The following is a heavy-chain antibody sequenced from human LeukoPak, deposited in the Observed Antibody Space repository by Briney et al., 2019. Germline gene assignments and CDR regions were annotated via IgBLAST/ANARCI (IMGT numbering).Heavy chain of an antibody. CDR3: ARDFSVRRGDPRLEASQGSFDP. J-gene: IGHJ5*02. D-gene: IGHD2-21*02. CDR1: GYTFTSYG. CDR2: ISAYNGNT. V-gene: IGHV1-18*01. Sequence: ASVKVSCKAAGYTFTSYGISWVRQAPGQGLEWMGWISAYNGNTNYAQKLQGRVTMTTDTSTSTAYMELRSMRSDDTAVYYCARDFSVRRGDPRLEASQGSFDPWGQGTLVTVSS.